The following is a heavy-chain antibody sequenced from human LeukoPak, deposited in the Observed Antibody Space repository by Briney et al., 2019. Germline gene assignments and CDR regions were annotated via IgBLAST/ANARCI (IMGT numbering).Heavy chain of an antibody. Sequence: KPSETLSLTCTVSGGSISSGSYYWSWIRQPAGKGLEWIGRIYTSGSTNYNPSLKSRVTISVDTSKNQFSLKLSSVTAADTAVYYCARENIVGATIDYWGQGTLVTVSS. J-gene: IGHJ4*02. V-gene: IGHV4-61*02. CDR3: ARENIVGATIDY. CDR1: GGSISSGSYY. D-gene: IGHD1-26*01. CDR2: IYTSGST.